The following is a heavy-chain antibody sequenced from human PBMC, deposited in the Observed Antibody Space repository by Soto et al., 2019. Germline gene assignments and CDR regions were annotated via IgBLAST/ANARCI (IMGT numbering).Heavy chain of an antibody. CDR3: AGVGQVFWTGPFAY. V-gene: IGHV4-4*07. CDR2: IDTSGRT. CDR1: AGSISNYS. D-gene: IGHD3-3*01. J-gene: IGHJ4*02. Sequence: SETLSLTSTVSAGSISNYSSNWNRHPAGKGLEWIGRIDTSGRTNYHTSPKTQIPMSPTNPRNQSSRKLNSLTAADTPVYYLAGVGQVFWTGPFAYWGQGALVTVSS.